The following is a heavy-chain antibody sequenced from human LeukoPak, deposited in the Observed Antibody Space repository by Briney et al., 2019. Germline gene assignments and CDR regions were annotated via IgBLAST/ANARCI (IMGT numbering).Heavy chain of an antibody. J-gene: IGHJ5*02. CDR2: IIPIFGTA. CDR1: GGTFSSYA. CDR3: ASGEEYCSGGSCYFNWFDP. Sequence: SVKVSCKASGGTFSSYAISWVRQAPGQGLEWMGGIIPIFGTANYAQKFQGRVTITADKSTSTAYMELSSLRSEDTAVYYCASGEEYCSGGSCYFNWFDPWGQGTLVTVSS. V-gene: IGHV1-69*06. D-gene: IGHD2-15*01.